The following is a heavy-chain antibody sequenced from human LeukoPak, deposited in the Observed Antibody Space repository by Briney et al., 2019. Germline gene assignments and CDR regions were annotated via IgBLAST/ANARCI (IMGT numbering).Heavy chain of an antibody. CDR3: TTDASTGATPFDY. Sequence: GGSLRLSCAASGCTFSHAWMSWVRQPPGKGLEWVGRIKSKSHVGTTDYAAPVKGRFTISRDDSENTLSLQMDSLKTEDTAGYCCTTDASTGATPFDYWDQGTLVTVSS. CDR1: GCTFSHAW. V-gene: IGHV3-15*01. CDR2: IKSKSHVGTT. J-gene: IGHJ4*02. D-gene: IGHD1-26*01.